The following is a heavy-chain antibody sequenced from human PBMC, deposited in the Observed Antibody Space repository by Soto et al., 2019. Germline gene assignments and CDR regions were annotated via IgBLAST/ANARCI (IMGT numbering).Heavy chain of an antibody. CDR2: IYDSGVT. CDR3: VRDLAHGYTGNV. CDR1: GAVVTSGENY. Sequence: SETLSLTCSVSGAVVTSGENYWSWVRQPPGKGLEWLGYIYDSGVTSYTPALKSRVTLSLDRPNNQVSLKLRSVTAADTAVYFCVRDLAHGYTGNVCGHGTLVTVSS. V-gene: IGHV4-30-4*08. D-gene: IGHD5-18*01. J-gene: IGHJ3*01.